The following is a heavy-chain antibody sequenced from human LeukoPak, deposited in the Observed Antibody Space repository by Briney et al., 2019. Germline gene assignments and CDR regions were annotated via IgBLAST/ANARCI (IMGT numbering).Heavy chain of an antibody. Sequence: GGSLRLSCAASGFTFCSHSMNWVRQAPGKGLEWVSSISSSSSYIYYADSVKGRFTISRDNAKNSLYLQMNSLRAEDTAVYYCAREGLGLRLGELSSFDYWGQGTLVTVSS. V-gene: IGHV3-21*01. CDR1: GFTFCSHS. J-gene: IGHJ4*02. CDR3: AREGLGLRLGELSSFDY. D-gene: IGHD3-16*02. CDR2: ISSSSSYI.